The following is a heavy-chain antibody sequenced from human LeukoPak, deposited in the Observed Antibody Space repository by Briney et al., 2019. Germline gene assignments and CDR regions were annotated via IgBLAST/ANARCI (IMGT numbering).Heavy chain of an antibody. CDR1: GFTVSSNY. CDR3: ARGGTPGYSSGRIDY. J-gene: IGHJ4*02. Sequence: GGSLRLSCVASGFTVSSNYMSWVRQAPGKGLEWVSVIYSAGNTIYADSVKGRFTISRHNSENTPYLHMNSLRGEDTAVYFCARGGTPGYSSGRIDYWGQGTLVTVSS. CDR2: IYSAGNT. V-gene: IGHV3-53*04. D-gene: IGHD6-19*01.